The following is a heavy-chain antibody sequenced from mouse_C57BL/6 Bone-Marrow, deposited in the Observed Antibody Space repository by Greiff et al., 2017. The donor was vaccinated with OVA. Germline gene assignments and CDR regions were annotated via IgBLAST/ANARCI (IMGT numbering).Heavy chain of an antibody. D-gene: IGHD3-2*02. CDR2: IYPRSGNT. Sequence: VKLMESGAELARPGASVKLSCKASGYTFTSYGISWVKQRTGQGLEWIGEIYPRSGNTYYNEKFKGKATLTADKSSSTAYMELRSLTSEDSAVYFCARQLRLRRFAYWGQGTLVTVSA. CDR1: GYTFTSYG. J-gene: IGHJ3*01. CDR3: ARQLRLRRFAY. V-gene: IGHV1-81*01.